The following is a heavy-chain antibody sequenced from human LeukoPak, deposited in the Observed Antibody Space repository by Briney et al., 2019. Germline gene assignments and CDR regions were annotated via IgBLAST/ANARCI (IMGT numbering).Heavy chain of an antibody. CDR2: IYPGDSDT. CDR3: ARRAGGVSYYYFDS. CDR1: GYSFTSYW. V-gene: IGHV5-51*01. J-gene: IGHJ4*02. D-gene: IGHD2-21*02. Sequence: GESLKISCKGSGYSFTSYWIGWVRQMPGKGLEWMGIIYPGDSDTTYNSSFQGQVTISADKSTNTAYLQWNSLKASDTAMYYCARRAGGVSYYYFDSWGPGTQVAVAS.